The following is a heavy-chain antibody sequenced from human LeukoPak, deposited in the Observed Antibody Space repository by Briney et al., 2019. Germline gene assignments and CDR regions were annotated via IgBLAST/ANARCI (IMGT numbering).Heavy chain of an antibody. D-gene: IGHD1-1*01. CDR1: GFTFGSYW. J-gene: IGHJ4*02. Sequence: GGSLRLSCAASGFTFGSYWMSWIRQAPGKGLEWMANIKEDGSEKYYVDSVRGRFTISRDNAKNSLSLQMNSLRAEDTAVYYCARDRTGNDYWGQGALVTVSS. CDR2: IKEDGSEK. CDR3: ARDRTGNDY. V-gene: IGHV3-7*01.